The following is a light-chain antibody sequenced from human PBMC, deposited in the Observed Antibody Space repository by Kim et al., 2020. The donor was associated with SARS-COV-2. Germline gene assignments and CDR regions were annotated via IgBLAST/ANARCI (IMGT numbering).Light chain of an antibody. J-gene: IGKJ3*01. CDR2: GAS. Sequence: GESATLSCRVSQSLSSTYFAWYQQKPCQAPRLLIYGASTRATGIPDRFTGSGSGTDFTLTISRLEPEDFAVYYCQHYGTSRLFTFGPGTKVDIK. V-gene: IGKV3-20*01. CDR1: QSLSSTY. CDR3: QHYGTSRLFT.